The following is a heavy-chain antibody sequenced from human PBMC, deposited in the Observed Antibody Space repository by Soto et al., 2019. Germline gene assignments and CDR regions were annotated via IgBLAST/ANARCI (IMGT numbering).Heavy chain of an antibody. CDR2: IXXXXXT. CDR1: GGSISSGYYY. J-gene: IGHJ6*02. V-gene: IGHV4-30-4*01. CDR3: ASSSLYGMDV. Sequence: SSETLSLTCSVSGGSISSGYYYWSWIRQPPGXGLEXIGXIXXXXXTXXXPSLKSRLIISIDTSKNQFYLKVGSVTAADTAVYYCASSSLYGMDVWGQGTTVTVSS.